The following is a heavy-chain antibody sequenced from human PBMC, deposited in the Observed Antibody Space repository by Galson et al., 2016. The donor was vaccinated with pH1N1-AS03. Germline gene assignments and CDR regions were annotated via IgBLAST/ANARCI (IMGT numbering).Heavy chain of an antibody. D-gene: IGHD2-15*01. J-gene: IGHJ4*02. CDR1: GFSFSSYS. CDR3: AREDNFGSGGFLSYDY. CDR2: LSAGGVTT. V-gene: IGHV3-23*01. Sequence: SLRLSCAASGFSFSSYSMSWVRQAPGKGLEWVSALSAGGVTTYYADSVRGRFPISRDNSKKTLSLQMNGLRAEDTALYYCAREDNFGSGGFLSYDYWGLGILVTVSS.